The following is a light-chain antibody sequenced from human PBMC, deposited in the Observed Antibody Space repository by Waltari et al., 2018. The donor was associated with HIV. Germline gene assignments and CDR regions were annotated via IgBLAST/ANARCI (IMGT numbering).Light chain of an antibody. CDR3: AAWDDSLSGWV. Sequence: QSVLTQPPSASGPPGHRVTITRSGSSPNLGSNHVYSYQQLPATAPTLLIYRNNQRPSGVPDRFSGSKSGTSASLAISGLRSEDEADYYCAAWDDSLSGWVFGGGTKLTVL. V-gene: IGLV1-47*01. CDR1: SPNLGSNH. J-gene: IGLJ3*02. CDR2: RNN.